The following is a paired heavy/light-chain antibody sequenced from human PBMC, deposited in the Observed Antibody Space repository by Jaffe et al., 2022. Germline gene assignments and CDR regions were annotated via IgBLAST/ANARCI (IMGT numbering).Heavy chain of an antibody. CDR2: INTNTGNP. Sequence: QVQLVQSGSELKKPGASVKVSCKASGYTFTSYAMNWVRQAPGQGLEWMGWINTNTGNPTYAQGFTGRFVFSLDTSVSTAYLQISSLKAEDTAVYYCARDHRGGRTYYDFWSGYSVEDYWGQGTLVTVSS. CDR3: ARDHRGGRTYYDFWSGYSVEDY. D-gene: IGHD3-3*01. J-gene: IGHJ4*02. CDR1: GYTFTSYA. V-gene: IGHV7-4-1*02.
Light chain of an antibody. Sequence: QSALTQPASVSGSPGQSITISCTGTSSDVGGYNYVSWYQQHPGKAPKLMIYEVSNRPSGVSNRFSGSKSGNTASLTISGLQAEDEADYYCSSYTSSSTLEVFGGGTKLTVL. CDR1: SSDVGGYNY. CDR2: EVS. J-gene: IGLJ2*01. V-gene: IGLV2-14*01. CDR3: SSYTSSSTLEV.